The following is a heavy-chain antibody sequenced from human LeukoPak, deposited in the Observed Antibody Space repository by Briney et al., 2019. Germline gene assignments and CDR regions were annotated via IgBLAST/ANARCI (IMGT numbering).Heavy chain of an antibody. CDR1: GGTFSSYA. CDR2: IIPILGIA. CDR3: AXXXXXXYGSGNYFDY. V-gene: IGHV1-69*04. Sequence: GASVKVSCKASGGTFSSYAISWVRQAPGQGLEWMGRIIPILGIANYAQKFQGRVTITADKSTSTAYMELSSLRSEDTAVYYCAXXXXXXYGSGNYFDYWGQGTLVTVSS. J-gene: IGHJ4*02. D-gene: IGHD3-10*01.